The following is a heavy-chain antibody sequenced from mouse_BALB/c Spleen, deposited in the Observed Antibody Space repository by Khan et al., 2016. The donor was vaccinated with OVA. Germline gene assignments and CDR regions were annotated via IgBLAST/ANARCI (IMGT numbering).Heavy chain of an antibody. CDR3: ACEPGRYHAVDF. CDR1: GYSINSDYA. J-gene: IGHJ4*01. V-gene: IGHV3-2*02. CDR2: ISYSDTT. Sequence: EVQLQESGPGLVKPSESLSLTCTVTGYSINSDYAWNWIRQFPGNKLEWIGYISYSDTTTYNPSLKSRISITRDTSKSPFCLHLTSVPTEAPATYYCACEPGRYHAVDFWGQGTTITVSS.